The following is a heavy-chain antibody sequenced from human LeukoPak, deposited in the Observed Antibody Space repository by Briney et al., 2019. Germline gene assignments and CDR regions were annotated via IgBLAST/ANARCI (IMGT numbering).Heavy chain of an antibody. V-gene: IGHV3-66*02. CDR2: LYTGGTT. CDR3: AKSRAPTADPDAFDV. CDR1: GLTVSGNY. J-gene: IGHJ3*01. D-gene: IGHD1-14*01. Sequence: GGSLRLSCAASGLTVSGNYMSWVRQAPGKGLEWVSVLYTGGTTYYADSVKGRFTISRDNSKNILYLQMNSVRLEDTGLYYCAKSRAPTADPDAFDVWGQGTMVTVSS.